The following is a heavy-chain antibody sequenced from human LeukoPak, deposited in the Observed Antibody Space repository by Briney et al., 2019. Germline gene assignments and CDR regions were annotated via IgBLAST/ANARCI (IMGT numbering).Heavy chain of an antibody. J-gene: IGHJ4*02. CDR2: IIPLKGTS. CDR3: ATYDVLTGCLD. CDR1: GGTLSDHV. D-gene: IGHD3-9*01. V-gene: IGHV1-69*13. Sequence: ASVKVSCKASGGTLSDHVIGWVRQAPGHGLEWMGGIIPLKGTSKLTQKLQDRATISADESTNTVYMEVRSLRSEDTALYYCATYDVLTGCLDWCEGTLVIVSS.